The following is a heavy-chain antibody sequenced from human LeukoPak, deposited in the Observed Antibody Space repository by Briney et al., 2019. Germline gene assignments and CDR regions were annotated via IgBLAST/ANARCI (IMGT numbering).Heavy chain of an antibody. Sequence: GGSLRLSCAASGFTFSSYGMHWVRQAPGKGLEWVAVISYDGPNKYYADSVKGRFTISRDNSKSRLYLQMNSLRAEDTAVYYCAKGMATYGSGTLFDYWGQGTLVTVSS. V-gene: IGHV3-30*18. CDR2: ISYDGPNK. CDR1: GFTFSSYG. CDR3: AKGMATYGSGTLFDY. D-gene: IGHD3-10*01. J-gene: IGHJ4*02.